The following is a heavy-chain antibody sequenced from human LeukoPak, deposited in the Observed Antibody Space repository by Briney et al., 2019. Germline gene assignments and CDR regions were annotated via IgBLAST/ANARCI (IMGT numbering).Heavy chain of an antibody. CDR3: AREAYYYASGSLYYFYYYMDV. J-gene: IGHJ6*03. Sequence: SETLSLTCTVPGGSISSYYWSWIRQPAGKGLEWIGRIYTSGSTNYNPSLKSRVTMSVDTSKNQFSLKLSSVTAADTAVYYCAREAYYYASGSLYYFYYYMDVWGKGTTVTISS. V-gene: IGHV4-4*07. D-gene: IGHD3-10*01. CDR1: GGSISSYY. CDR2: IYTSGST.